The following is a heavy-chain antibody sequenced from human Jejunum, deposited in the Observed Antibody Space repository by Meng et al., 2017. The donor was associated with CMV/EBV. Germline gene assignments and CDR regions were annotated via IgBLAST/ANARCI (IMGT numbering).Heavy chain of an antibody. V-gene: IGHV4-4*07. CDR1: AGPISGYY. CDR2: IYTSGST. D-gene: IGHD1-26*01. CDR3: ARESGSYYWFDP. Sequence: HVLLQGSVPGLLKSAETLSLTCFVSAGPISGYYWSWIRQPAGKGLEWIGRIYTSGSTHYNPSLKSRLTMSVDLAKNQISLKLSSVTAADTAVYYCARESGSYYWFDPWGQGTLVTVSS. J-gene: IGHJ5*02.